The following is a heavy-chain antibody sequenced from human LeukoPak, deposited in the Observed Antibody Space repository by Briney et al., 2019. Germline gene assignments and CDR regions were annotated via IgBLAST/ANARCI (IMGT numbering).Heavy chain of an antibody. CDR2: ISYDGSNK. CDR3: AKDRGRYCSGGSCYSLDY. Sequence: GGSLRLSCAASGLTFISYGMHWVRQAPGKGLEWVAVISYDGSNKYYADSVKGRFTISRDNSKNTLYLQMNSLRAEDTAVYYCAKDRGRYCSGGSCYSLDYWGQGTLVTVSS. CDR1: GLTFISYG. J-gene: IGHJ4*02. V-gene: IGHV3-30*18. D-gene: IGHD2-15*01.